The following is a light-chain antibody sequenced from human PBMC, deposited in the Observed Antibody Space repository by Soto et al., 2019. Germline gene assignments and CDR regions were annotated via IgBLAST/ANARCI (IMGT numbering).Light chain of an antibody. V-gene: IGKV3-15*01. Sequence: EIMMTQSPATLSVSPGERATLSCRASQSVSSNLAWYQQRPGQAPRLLIQGASTRATGMPARFSGSGSGTEFTLTISSLQSEDFAVYYCQQYNNWPGTFGQGTKVDIK. J-gene: IGKJ1*01. CDR3: QQYNNWPGT. CDR1: QSVSSN. CDR2: GAS.